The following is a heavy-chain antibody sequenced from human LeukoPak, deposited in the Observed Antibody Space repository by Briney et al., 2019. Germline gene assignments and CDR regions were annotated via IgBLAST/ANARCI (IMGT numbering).Heavy chain of an antibody. CDR3: ARDAYYDSSGYYLLFDY. CDR2: IIPIFGTA. Sequence: ASVKVSCKASGGTFSRYAISWVRQAPGQGLEWMGRIIPIFGTANYAQKFQGRVTITTDESTSTAYMELSSLRSEDTAVYYCARDAYYDSSGYYLLFDYWGQGTLVTVSS. CDR1: GGTFSRYA. D-gene: IGHD3-22*01. J-gene: IGHJ4*02. V-gene: IGHV1-69*05.